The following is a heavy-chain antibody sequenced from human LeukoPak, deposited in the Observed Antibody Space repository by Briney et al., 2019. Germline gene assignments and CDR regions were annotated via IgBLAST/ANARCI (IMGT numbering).Heavy chain of an antibody. Sequence: GASVKVSCKASGYTFTSYGISWVRQAPGQGLEWMGWISAYNGNTNYAQKLQGRVTMTTDTSTSTAYMELRSLRSDDTAVYYCARDSRGSGYYDNFDCWGQGTVDTVSS. CDR3: ARDSRGSGYYDNFDC. V-gene: IGHV1-18*01. J-gene: IGHJ4*02. CDR2: ISAYNGNT. D-gene: IGHD3-3*01. CDR1: GYTFTSYG.